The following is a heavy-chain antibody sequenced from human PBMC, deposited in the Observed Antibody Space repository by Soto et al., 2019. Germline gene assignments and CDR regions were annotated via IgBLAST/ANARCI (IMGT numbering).Heavy chain of an antibody. Sequence: QVQLQVSGPGLVKPSETLSLTCTVSGGSINNYYWSWIRQPPGKGLEWIGYIYYSGSTNYNPSLKSRVTISVDTSKNQFSLKLSSVTAADTAVYYCARRYGGNFDYWGQGTLVTVSS. CDR2: IYYSGST. CDR1: GGSINNYY. CDR3: ARRYGGNFDY. J-gene: IGHJ4*02. D-gene: IGHD1-26*01. V-gene: IGHV4-59*01.